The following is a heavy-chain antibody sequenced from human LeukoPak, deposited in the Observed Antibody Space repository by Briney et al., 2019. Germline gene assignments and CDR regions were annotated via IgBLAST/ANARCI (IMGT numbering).Heavy chain of an antibody. J-gene: IGHJ4*02. D-gene: IGHD3-9*01. CDR3: AKIRGGQGLTGYYYFDY. Sequence: PGGSLRLSCAASGFTFSSYAMSWVRQAPGKGLEWVSAISGSGGSTYYADSVKGRFTISRDNSKNTLYLQMNSLRAEDKAVYYCAKIRGGQGLTGYYYFDYWGQGTLVTVSS. CDR2: ISGSGGST. CDR1: GFTFSSYA. V-gene: IGHV3-23*01.